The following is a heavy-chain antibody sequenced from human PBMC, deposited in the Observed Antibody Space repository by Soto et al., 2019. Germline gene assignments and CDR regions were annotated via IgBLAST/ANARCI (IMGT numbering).Heavy chain of an antibody. J-gene: IGHJ5*02. CDR2: MNPGSGNT. V-gene: IGHV1-8*01. CDR1: GYTFTNYE. CDR3: ASMAASGSLNWFDH. D-gene: IGHD3-10*01. Sequence: QVQLVQSVAEVKKPGASVKVSCKASGYTFTNYEINWVRQATGQGLEWMGWMNPGSGNTGYAHKFQGRVTMTRNLSISTAYMELSRLGSDDPAIYYCASMAASGSLNWFDHWGQGTLVTVSS.